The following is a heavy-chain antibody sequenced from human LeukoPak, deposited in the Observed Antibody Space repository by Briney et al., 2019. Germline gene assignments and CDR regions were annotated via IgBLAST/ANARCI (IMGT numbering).Heavy chain of an antibody. CDR3: ASGVGGYSGLVDY. J-gene: IGHJ4*02. D-gene: IGHD5-12*01. CDR2: IYYSGST. V-gene: IGHV4-39*07. Sequence: SETLSLTCTVSGGSISSSSYYWGWIRQPPGKGLEWIGSIYYSGSTYYNPSLKSRVTISVDTSKNQFSLKLSSVTAADTAVYYCASGVGGYSGLVDYWGQGTLVTVSS. CDR1: GGSISSSSYY.